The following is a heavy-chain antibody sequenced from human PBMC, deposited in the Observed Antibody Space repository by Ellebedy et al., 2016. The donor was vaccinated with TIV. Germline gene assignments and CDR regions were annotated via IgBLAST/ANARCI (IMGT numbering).Heavy chain of an antibody. CDR1: GGSISSSSYY. J-gene: IGHJ4*02. CDR2: IYYSGST. Sequence: SETLSLTXTVSGGSISSSSYYWGWIRQPPGKGLEWIGSIYYSGSTYYNPSLKSRVTISVDTSKNQFSLKLSSVTAADTAVYYCARTREDGYNYDYWGQGTLVTVSS. CDR3: ARTREDGYNYDY. V-gene: IGHV4-39*01. D-gene: IGHD5-24*01.